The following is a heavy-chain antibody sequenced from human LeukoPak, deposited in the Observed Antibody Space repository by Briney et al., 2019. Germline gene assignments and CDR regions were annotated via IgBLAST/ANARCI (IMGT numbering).Heavy chain of an antibody. D-gene: IGHD6-19*01. J-gene: IGHJ4*02. CDR1: GFIFSSYA. Sequence: GGSLRLSCAASGFIFSSYAMSWVRQAPGKGLEWVSAISGSGGSTYYADSVRGRFTFSRDNYKNTLYLQMNRMSGEDTAVYFCAGRQWLADYWGQGTLVTVSS. CDR3: AGRQWLADY. V-gene: IGHV3-23*01. CDR2: ISGSGGST.